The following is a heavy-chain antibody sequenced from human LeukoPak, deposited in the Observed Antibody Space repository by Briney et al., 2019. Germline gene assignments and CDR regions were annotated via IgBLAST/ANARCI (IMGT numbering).Heavy chain of an antibody. V-gene: IGHV3-23*01. CDR1: GFTFTTYA. Sequence: GGSLRLSCAASGFTFTTYAMSWVRQAPGKGLEWVSFISYEGGTTSYSDSVKGRLTISRDNSKNTLYLQLNSLRAEDTAVYYCANVGSTNWHYAFPIWGQGTTVTVSS. J-gene: IGHJ3*02. CDR3: ANVGSTNWHYAFPI. CDR2: ISYEGGTT. D-gene: IGHD1-26*01.